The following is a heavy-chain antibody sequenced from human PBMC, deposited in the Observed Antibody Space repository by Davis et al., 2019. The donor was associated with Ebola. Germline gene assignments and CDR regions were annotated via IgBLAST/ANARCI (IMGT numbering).Heavy chain of an antibody. Sequence: LRLSCTVSGGSISSGGYYWSWIRQHPGKGLEWIGYIYYSGSTYYNPSLKSRVTISVDTSKNQFSLKLSSVTAADTAVYYCARDGGRGYYYYGMDVWGQGTTVTVSS. J-gene: IGHJ6*02. CDR2: IYYSGST. CDR3: ARDGGRGYYYYGMDV. D-gene: IGHD3-16*01. V-gene: IGHV4-31*03. CDR1: GGSISSGGYY.